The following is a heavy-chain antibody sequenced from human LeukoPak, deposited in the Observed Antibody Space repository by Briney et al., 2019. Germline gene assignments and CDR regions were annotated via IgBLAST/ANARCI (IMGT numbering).Heavy chain of an antibody. D-gene: IGHD5-18*01. CDR2: IYYSGST. CDR3: ARQRYTAMVYYFDY. J-gene: IGHJ4*02. V-gene: IGHV4-59*05. Sequence: PSETLSLTCTVSGDSIGSYFWSWIRQPPGKGLEWIGSIYYSGSTYYNPSLKSRVTISVDTSKNQFSLKLSSVTAADTAVYYCARQRYTAMVYYFDYWGQGTLVTVSS. CDR1: GDSIGSYF.